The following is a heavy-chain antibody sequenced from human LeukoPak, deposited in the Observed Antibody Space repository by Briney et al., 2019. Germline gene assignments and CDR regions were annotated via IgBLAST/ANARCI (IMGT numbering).Heavy chain of an antibody. D-gene: IGHD3-10*01. Sequence: SETLSLTCAVYGGSFSGYNWSWIRQPPGKGLEWIGEINHSGSTNYNPSLKSRVTISVDTSKNQFSLKLSSVTAADTAVYYCARGLTRQRITMVRGVFDIWGQGTMVTVSS. CDR2: INHSGST. CDR3: ARGLTRQRITMVRGVFDI. V-gene: IGHV4-34*01. J-gene: IGHJ3*02. CDR1: GGSFSGYN.